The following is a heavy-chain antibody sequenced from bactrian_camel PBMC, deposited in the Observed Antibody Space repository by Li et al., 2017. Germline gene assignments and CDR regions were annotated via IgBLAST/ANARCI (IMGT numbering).Heavy chain of an antibody. Sequence: HVQLVESGGGSVQAGESLRLSCAASGYTYRRNSMGWFRQAPGKEREGVAAILTSVGRTYYADSVKGRFTTSQDISKNTVYLQMNSLKPEDTGMYYCAARGPYCYTKLSVRDFTYWGQGTQVTVSS. D-gene: IGHD2*01. CDR3: AARGPYCYTKLSVRDFTY. CDR1: GYTYRRNS. CDR2: ILTSVGRT. V-gene: IGHV3S53*01. J-gene: IGHJ4*01.